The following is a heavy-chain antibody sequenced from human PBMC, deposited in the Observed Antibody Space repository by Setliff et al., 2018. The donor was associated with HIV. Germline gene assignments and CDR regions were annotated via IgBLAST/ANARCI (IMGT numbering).Heavy chain of an antibody. CDR2: MSPYNGKT. J-gene: IGHJ4*01. CDR3: TRGTGPSVKVAAPFDL. CDR1: GYTFTFA. Sequence: GASVKVSCKASGYTFTFAISWVRQAPGQRLQWMGWMSPYNGKTDYAPNFQGRVTMTADSSTTTVFMELSSLTPDDTALYYCTRGTGPSVKVAAPFDLWGQGTLVTVSS. D-gene: IGHD6-19*01. V-gene: IGHV1-18*01.